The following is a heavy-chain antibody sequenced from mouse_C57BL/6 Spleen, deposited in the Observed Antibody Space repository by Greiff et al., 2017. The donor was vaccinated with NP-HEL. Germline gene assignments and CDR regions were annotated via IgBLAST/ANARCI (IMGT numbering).Heavy chain of an antibody. J-gene: IGHJ4*01. CDR1: GFTFSDYG. D-gene: IGHD1-3*01. CDR2: ISSGSSTI. V-gene: IGHV5-17*01. Sequence: EVMLVESGGGLVKPGGSLKLSCAASGFTFSDYGMHWVRQAPEKGLEWVAYISSGSSTIYYADTVKGRFTISRDNAKNTLFLQMTSLRSEDTAMYYCARSGNSPYYYAMDYWGQGTSVTVSS. CDR3: ARSGNSPYYYAMDY.